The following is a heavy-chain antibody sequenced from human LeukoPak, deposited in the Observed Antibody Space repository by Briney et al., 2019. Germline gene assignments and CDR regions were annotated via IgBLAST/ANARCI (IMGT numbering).Heavy chain of an antibody. CDR3: TRGPPAKPGTGYYYGMDV. CDR2: INHSGST. V-gene: IGHV4-34*01. Sequence: SETLPLTCAVYGGSFSGYYWSWIRQPPGKGLEWIGEINHSGSTNYNPSLKSRVTISVDVSKNQFSLKLSSVTAADTAVYYCTRGPPAKPGTGYYYGMDVWGQGTTVTVSS. D-gene: IGHD2-2*01. J-gene: IGHJ6*02. CDR1: GGSFSGYY.